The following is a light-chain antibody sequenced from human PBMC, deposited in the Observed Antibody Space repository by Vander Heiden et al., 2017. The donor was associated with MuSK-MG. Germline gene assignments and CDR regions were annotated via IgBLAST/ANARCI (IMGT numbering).Light chain of an antibody. J-gene: IGLJ1*01. V-gene: IGLV1-40*01. CDR1: SSNIGAGHD. CDR2: GNS. CDR3: QSHDSSLSAPYV. Sequence: QSVLTHPPSVSGPPGQRVTIPCTGSSSNIGAGHDVHWYQQLPGTAPKLLIYGNSNRPSGVPDRFSGSKSGTSASLAITGLQAEDEADYYCQSHDSSLSAPYVFGTGTKVTVL.